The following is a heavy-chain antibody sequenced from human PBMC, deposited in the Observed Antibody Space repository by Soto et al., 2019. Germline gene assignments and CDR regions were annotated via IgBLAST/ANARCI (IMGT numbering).Heavy chain of an antibody. CDR3: AKDTYYDSSGSNAFDI. CDR1: GFTFDDYA. D-gene: IGHD3-22*01. J-gene: IGHJ3*02. V-gene: IGHV3-43D*04. Sequence: GGSLRLSCAASGFTFDDYAMHWVRQAPGKGLEWVSLISWEGGSTYYADSVKGRFTISRDNSKNSLYLQMNSLRAEDTALYYCAKDTYYDSSGSNAFDIWGQGTMVTVSS. CDR2: ISWEGGST.